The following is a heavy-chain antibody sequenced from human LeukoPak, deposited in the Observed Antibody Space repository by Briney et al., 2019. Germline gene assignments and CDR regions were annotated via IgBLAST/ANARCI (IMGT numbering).Heavy chain of an antibody. J-gene: IGHJ4*02. CDR2: ISSSSSYI. Sequence: PGGSLRLSCAASGFTFSSYSMNWVRQTPGEGLEWVSSISSSSSYIYYADSVKGRFTISRDNAKNSLYLQMNSLRAEDTAVYYCASSGYSSSRPHYWGQGTLVTVSS. D-gene: IGHD6-13*01. V-gene: IGHV3-21*01. CDR3: ASSGYSSSRPHY. CDR1: GFTFSSYS.